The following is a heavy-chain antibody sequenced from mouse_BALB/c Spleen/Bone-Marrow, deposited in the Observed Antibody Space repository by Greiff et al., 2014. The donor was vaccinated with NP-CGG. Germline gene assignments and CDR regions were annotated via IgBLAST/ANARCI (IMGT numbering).Heavy chain of an antibody. CDR2: IGPANGNT. D-gene: IGHD1-2*01. V-gene: IGHV14-3*02. J-gene: IGHJ2*01. CDR1: GFNIKDTY. CDR3: ARYYYGYYFDY. Sequence: VRLQQSGAELVKPGASVKLSCTASGFNIKDTYMHWVKQRPEQGLEWIGRIGPANGNTKYDPKFQGKATITADTSSNTAYLQLSSLTSEDTAVYYCARYYYGYYFDYWGQGTTLTVSS.